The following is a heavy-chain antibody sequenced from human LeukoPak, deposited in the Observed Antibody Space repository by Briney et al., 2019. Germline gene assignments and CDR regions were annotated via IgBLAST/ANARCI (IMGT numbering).Heavy chain of an antibody. V-gene: IGHV1-46*01. D-gene: IGHD3-10*01. Sequence: ASVKVSCKASGYTFTSYYMHWVRQAPGQGLEWMGIINPSGGSTSYAQKFQGRVTMTRDMSTSTAYMELSRLRSDDTAVYYCARARGKITMVRGVNFDYWGQGTLVTVSS. CDR2: INPSGGST. CDR1: GYTFTSYY. CDR3: ARARGKITMVRGVNFDY. J-gene: IGHJ4*02.